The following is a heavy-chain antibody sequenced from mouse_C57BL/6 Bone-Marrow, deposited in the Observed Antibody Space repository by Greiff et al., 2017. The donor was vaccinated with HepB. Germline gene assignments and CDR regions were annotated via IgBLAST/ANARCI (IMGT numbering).Heavy chain of an antibody. V-gene: IGHV1-15*01. J-gene: IGHJ2*01. D-gene: IGHD1-1*01. Sequence: VQLQQSGAELVRPGASVTLSCKASGYTFTDYEMHWVKQTPVHGLEWIGAIDPETGGTAYNQKFKGKAILTADKSSSTAYMARSSLTSEDSAVYYCTRFHTTVVATDYWGQGTTLTVSS. CDR2: IDPETGGT. CDR3: TRFHTTVVATDY. CDR1: GYTFTDYE.